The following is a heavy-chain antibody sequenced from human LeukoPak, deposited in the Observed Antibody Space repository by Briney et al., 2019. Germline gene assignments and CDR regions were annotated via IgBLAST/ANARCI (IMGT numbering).Heavy chain of an antibody. D-gene: IGHD3-3*01. CDR2: INPKSGGT. Sequence: ASVKVSCKASGYTFTSYGFSWVRQAPGQGLEWMGWINPKSGGTDYAQNFQGRVTMTRDTSISTAYMELSRLRSDDTAVYYCARKTLEVDFWIDYWGQGTLVTVSS. J-gene: IGHJ4*02. CDR1: GYTFTSYG. CDR3: ARKTLEVDFWIDY. V-gene: IGHV1-2*02.